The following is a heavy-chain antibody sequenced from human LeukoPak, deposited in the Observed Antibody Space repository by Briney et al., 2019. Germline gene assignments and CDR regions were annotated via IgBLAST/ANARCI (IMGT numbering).Heavy chain of an antibody. Sequence: PSETLSLTCIVSGGSISSYYWSWIRQPPGMGLEWIGYIYYSGSTNYNPSLKTRVTISADTSKNQFSLKVTSVTAADTAVYFCARVREDDYDSSGPSDAFDIWGQGTMVTVSS. V-gene: IGHV4-59*01. CDR2: IYYSGST. CDR3: ARVREDDYDSSGPSDAFDI. J-gene: IGHJ3*02. CDR1: GGSISSYY. D-gene: IGHD3-22*01.